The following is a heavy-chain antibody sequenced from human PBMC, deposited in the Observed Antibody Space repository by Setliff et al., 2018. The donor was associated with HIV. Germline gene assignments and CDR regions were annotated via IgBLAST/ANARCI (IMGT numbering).Heavy chain of an antibody. D-gene: IGHD2-15*01. CDR3: ARHIKDTDGDTPDFDF. CDR1: GYGFSSYW. CDR2: IYPSDSDT. Sequence: SGESLKISCKGSGYGFSSYWIGWVRQMPGKGLEWIGVIYPSDSDTRYSPSFQGQVTISADKSTNTAFLQWGSLEAADTAMYYCARHIKDTDGDTPDFDFWGQGTLVTVSS. V-gene: IGHV5-51*01. J-gene: IGHJ4*02.